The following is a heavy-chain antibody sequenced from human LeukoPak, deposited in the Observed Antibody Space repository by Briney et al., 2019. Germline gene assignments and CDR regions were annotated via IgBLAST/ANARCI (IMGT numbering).Heavy chain of an antibody. J-gene: IGHJ6*03. CDR3: ARQGRATVVMYMDD. CDR1: GCSISSSSDN. Sequence: SSETLSLTCTVSGCSISSSSDNWGWIRQPPGKGLEWIGSIYYTGITYYNPSVMSRVTMSVDTSRNQFSLRLSSVTAADTAMYYCARQGRATVVMYMDDWGNGTTVTVSS. V-gene: IGHV4-39*01. D-gene: IGHD3-22*01. CDR2: IYYTGIT.